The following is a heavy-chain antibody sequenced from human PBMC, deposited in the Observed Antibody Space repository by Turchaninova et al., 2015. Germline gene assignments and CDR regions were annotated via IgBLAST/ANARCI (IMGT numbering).Heavy chain of an antibody. CDR1: GFTFSDYY. V-gene: IGHV3-11*04. Sequence: QVQLVESGGGLVKTGGSLRLSCTASGFTFSDYYMSWIRQAPGRGLEWVSYTSSSGSTTYYADSGKGRFTIARDNAKNSLYLQMNSLRADDTAVYYCARGTVYTGTYLGYWGQGTLVTVSS. CDR3: ARGTVYTGTYLGY. D-gene: IGHD1-26*01. J-gene: IGHJ4*02. CDR2: TSSSGSTT.